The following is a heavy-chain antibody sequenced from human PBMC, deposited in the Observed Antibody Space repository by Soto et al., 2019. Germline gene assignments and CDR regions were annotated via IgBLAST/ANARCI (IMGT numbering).Heavy chain of an antibody. CDR3: GRGPSTSLSMPWFDP. CDR2: IHYNGGT. CDR1: GGSINDYY. V-gene: IGHV4-59*01. J-gene: IGHJ5*02. Sequence: SETLSLTCTVSGGSINDYYWSWMRQPPGKGLEWIAYIHYNGGTNYNPSLKSRVTISLDRSKNQFSLKLSSVTAADTAAYYCGRGPSTSLSMPWFDPWGQGTLVTVSS. D-gene: IGHD1-1*01.